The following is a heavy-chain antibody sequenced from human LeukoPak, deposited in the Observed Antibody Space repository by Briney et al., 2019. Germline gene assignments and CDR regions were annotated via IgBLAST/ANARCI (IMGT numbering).Heavy chain of an antibody. V-gene: IGHV1-46*01. D-gene: IGHD2-15*01. J-gene: IGHJ4*02. Sequence: ASVTVSCKASGYTSTNHYIHWVRQAPGQGLEWMGIINPSDGSTSYAQKFQGRVTMTRDTSTSTVYMELSSLRSEDTAVYYCARDSCSGGSCYNYFEYWGQGTLVTVSS. CDR3: ARDSCSGGSCYNYFEY. CDR1: GYTSTNHY. CDR2: INPSDGST.